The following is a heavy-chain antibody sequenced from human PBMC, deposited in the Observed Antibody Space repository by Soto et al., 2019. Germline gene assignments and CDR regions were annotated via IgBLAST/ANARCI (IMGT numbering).Heavy chain of an antibody. CDR3: ARDQRCNNGICSLY. CDR2: ISADSGNT. J-gene: IGHJ4*02. D-gene: IGHD2-8*01. CDR1: GYTFTSYG. Sequence: QVQLVQSGPEVKKPGASVKVSCKTSGYTFTSYGITWVRQAPGQGLEWMGWISADSGNTNYEQNFQGRVTMTRDTSTSTAYMELRSLRSDDTALHFCARDQRCNNGICSLYWGQGTLVTVSS. V-gene: IGHV1-18*04.